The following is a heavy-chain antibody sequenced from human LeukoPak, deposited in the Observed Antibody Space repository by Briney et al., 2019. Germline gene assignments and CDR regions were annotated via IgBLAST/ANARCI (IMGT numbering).Heavy chain of an antibody. CDR3: AREVGASEFDY. J-gene: IGHJ4*02. Sequence: GGSLRLSCAASGFTFTNYGMHWVRQAPGKGLEWVSYISSSSSTIYYADSVKGRFTISRDNAKNSLYLQMNSLRAEDTAVYYCAREVGASEFDYWGQGTLVTVSS. CDR1: GFTFTNYG. D-gene: IGHD1-26*01. CDR2: ISSSSSTI. V-gene: IGHV3-48*04.